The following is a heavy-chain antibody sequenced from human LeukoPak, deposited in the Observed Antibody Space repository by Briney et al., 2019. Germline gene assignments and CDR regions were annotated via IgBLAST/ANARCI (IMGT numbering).Heavy chain of an antibody. V-gene: IGHV3-21*01. CDR3: ARVSDYYDRSGYYFPDYYYGMDV. CDR2: ISSSSSYI. D-gene: IGHD3-22*01. Sequence: GGSLTLSCAASGFTFSSYSMNWVRQAPGKGLEWVSSISSSSSYIYYADSVKGRFTISRDNAKNSLYLQMNSLRAEDTAVYYCARVSDYYDRSGYYFPDYYYGMDVWGQGTAVTVSS. CDR1: GFTFSSYS. J-gene: IGHJ6*02.